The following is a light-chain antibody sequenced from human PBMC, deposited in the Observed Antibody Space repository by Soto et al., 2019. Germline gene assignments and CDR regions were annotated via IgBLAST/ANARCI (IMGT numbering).Light chain of an antibody. CDR1: QSVSSN. V-gene: IGKV3-15*01. CDR3: QQYNNWPGWT. Sequence: EIVMTQSPATLSVSPGERATLSCRASQSVSSNLAWYQQKPGRAPRLLIYGASTRATGIPARFSGSGSGTEFTLTISSLQSEDCAVYYCQQYNNWPGWTFGQGTKVEIK. J-gene: IGKJ1*01. CDR2: GAS.